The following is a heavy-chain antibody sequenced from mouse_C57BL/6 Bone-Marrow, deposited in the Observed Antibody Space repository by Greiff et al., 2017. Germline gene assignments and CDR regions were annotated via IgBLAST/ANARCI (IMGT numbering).Heavy chain of an antibody. D-gene: IGHD1-1*01. CDR2: IDPSDSYT. V-gene: IGHV1-50*01. Sequence: VQLQQPGAEHVKPGASVKLSCKASGYTFTSYWMQWVKQRPGQGLEWIGEIDPSDSYTNYNQKFKGKATLTVDTSSSTAYMQLSSLTSEDSAVYYCARALYYGSTYYAMDYWGQGTSVTVSS. CDR3: ARALYYGSTYYAMDY. J-gene: IGHJ4*01. CDR1: GYTFTSYW.